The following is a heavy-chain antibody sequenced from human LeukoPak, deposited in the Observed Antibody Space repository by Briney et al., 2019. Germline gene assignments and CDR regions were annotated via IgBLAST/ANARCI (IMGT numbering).Heavy chain of an antibody. J-gene: IGHJ4*02. CDR2: IYYSGST. CDR3: AREPSPPNWGLDY. Sequence: SETLSPTCTVSGGSISSYYWSWIRQPPGKGLEWIGYIYYSGSTNYNPSLKSRVTISVDTSKNQFSLKLSSVTAADTAVYYCAREPSPPNWGLDYWGQGTLVTVSS. D-gene: IGHD7-27*01. CDR1: GGSISSYY. V-gene: IGHV4-59*12.